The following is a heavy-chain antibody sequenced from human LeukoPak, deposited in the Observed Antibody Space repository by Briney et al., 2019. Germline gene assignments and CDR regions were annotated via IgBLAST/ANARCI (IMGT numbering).Heavy chain of an antibody. Sequence: GGSLRLSCAASGFTFSSYSMNWVRQAPGKGLEWVSSISSSSSYIYYADSVKGRFTISRDNAKNSLYLQMNSLRAEDTALYHCARYGDPNYYYFYMDVWGKGTTVTVSS. J-gene: IGHJ6*03. CDR2: ISSSSSYI. CDR3: ARYGDPNYYYFYMDV. CDR1: GFTFSSYS. D-gene: IGHD4-17*01. V-gene: IGHV3-21*04.